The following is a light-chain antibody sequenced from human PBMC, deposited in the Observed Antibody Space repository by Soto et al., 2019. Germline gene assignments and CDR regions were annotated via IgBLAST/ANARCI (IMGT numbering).Light chain of an antibody. CDR2: DAS. CDR3: QQYYVYPLT. J-gene: IGKJ4*01. Sequence: DVQMTQSPSTLSASIGDRVFITCRASQSVGTWLAWYQQKPGKAPDLLIYDASNLESGVPSRFSGSGSGTEFTLPINGLQPADFATYYCQQYYVYPLTFGGGTKVEIE. V-gene: IGKV1-5*01. CDR1: QSVGTW.